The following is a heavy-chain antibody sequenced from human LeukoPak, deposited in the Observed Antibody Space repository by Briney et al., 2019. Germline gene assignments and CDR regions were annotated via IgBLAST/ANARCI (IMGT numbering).Heavy chain of an antibody. CDR3: ARVVVVVPAAIKGYAYYFDY. CDR2: INHRGSP. CDR1: GGSFSGYY. J-gene: IGHJ4*02. Sequence: SETLSLACAAYGGSFSGYYWGWIRHPPGEGLEWMGVINHRGSPNYNPSHNRRVTISVDTSKNQFSLKLSCVTAADTAVYYCARVVVVVPAAIKGYAYYFDYWGQGTLVTVSS. V-gene: IGHV4-34*01. D-gene: IGHD2-2*01.